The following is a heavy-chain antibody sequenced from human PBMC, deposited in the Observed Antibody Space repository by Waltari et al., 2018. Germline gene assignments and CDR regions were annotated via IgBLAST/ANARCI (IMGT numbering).Heavy chain of an antibody. Sequence: EVQLLASGGGLVQPGGHLTLSGAASGVPFSRYALNGVRQAPGKGLEWVSVIYSGGSTYYADSVKGRFTISRDNSKNTLYLQMNSLRAEDTAVYYCAKSITMIDGSWDYWGQGTLVTVSS. CDR3: AKSITMIDGSWDY. CDR2: IYSGGST. J-gene: IGHJ4*02. CDR1: GVPFSRYA. V-gene: IGHV3-23*03. D-gene: IGHD3-22*01.